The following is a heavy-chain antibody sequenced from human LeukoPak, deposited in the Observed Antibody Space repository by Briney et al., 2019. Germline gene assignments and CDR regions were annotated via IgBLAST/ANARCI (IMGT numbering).Heavy chain of an antibody. CDR1: GGSFSGYY. V-gene: IGHV4-34*01. D-gene: IGHD1-26*01. Sequence: SETLSLTCAVYGGSFSGYYWSWIRQPPGKGLEWIGEINHSGSTNYNPSLKSRVTISVDTSKNQFSLKLSSVTAADTAVYYCASLTRQVGANSLSWFDPWGQGTLVTVSS. J-gene: IGHJ5*02. CDR3: ASLTRQVGANSLSWFDP. CDR2: INHSGST.